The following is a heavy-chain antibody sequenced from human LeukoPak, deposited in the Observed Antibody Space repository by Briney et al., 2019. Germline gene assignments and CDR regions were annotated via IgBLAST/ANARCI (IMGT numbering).Heavy chain of an antibody. V-gene: IGHV3-72*01. CDR2: TGNKANSYTT. D-gene: IGHD6-19*01. J-gene: IGHJ4*02. Sequence: PGGSLRLSCAASGFTFSDHYMDWVRQAPGKGLEWVGRTGNKANSYTTEYAASVKGRFTISRDDSKNSLFLQMNSLKSEDTAVYYCARGNTSAWYPFDYWGQGTLVTVFS. CDR3: ARGNTSAWYPFDY. CDR1: GFTFSDHY.